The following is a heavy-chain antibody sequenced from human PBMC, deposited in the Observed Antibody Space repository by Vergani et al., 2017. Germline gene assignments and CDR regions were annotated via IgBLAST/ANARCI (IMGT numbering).Heavy chain of an antibody. D-gene: IGHD3-3*01. CDR2: IYYSGSP. Sequence: QVQLQESGPGLVKPSETLSLTCTVSGGSLSSYYWSWIRQPPGQGLEWIGYIYYSGSPNYNPSLKSRVTISVATSKNQFSLKLSSVTAADTAVYYCAREGFWSGYLAEGYYYYYGMDVWGQGTTVTVSS. CDR3: AREGFWSGYLAEGYYYYYGMDV. J-gene: IGHJ6*02. CDR1: GGSLSSYY. V-gene: IGHV4-59*01.